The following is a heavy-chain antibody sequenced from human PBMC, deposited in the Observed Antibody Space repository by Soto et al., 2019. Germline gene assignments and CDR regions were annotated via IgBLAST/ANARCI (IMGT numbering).Heavy chain of an antibody. J-gene: IGHJ6*02. D-gene: IGHD6-6*01. Sequence: GGSLRLSCAASGFTFSSYAMHWVRQAPGKGLEWVAVISYDGSNKYYADSVKGRFTISRDNSKNTLYLQMNSLRAEDTAVYYCARDGNRGEQLVDGAYYYYYYGMDVWGQGTTVTVSS. CDR2: ISYDGSNK. CDR3: ARDGNRGEQLVDGAYYYYYYGMDV. CDR1: GFTFSSYA. V-gene: IGHV3-30-3*01.